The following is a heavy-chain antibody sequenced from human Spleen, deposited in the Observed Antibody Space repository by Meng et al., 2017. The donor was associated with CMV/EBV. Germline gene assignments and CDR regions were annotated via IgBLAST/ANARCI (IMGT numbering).Heavy chain of an antibody. V-gene: IGHV1-2*02. CDR1: GYTFTSYY. D-gene: IGHD3-16*01. J-gene: IGHJ6*02. Sequence: ASVKVSCKASGYTFTSYYMHWVRQAPGQGLEWVGWINPKSGDTKFAQRFQGRVTMTRDTSISTAYMELSRLRSDDTAVYYCARDGVQSFYYYYGMDVWGQGTTVTVSS. CDR3: ARDGVQSFYYYYGMDV. CDR2: INPKSGDT.